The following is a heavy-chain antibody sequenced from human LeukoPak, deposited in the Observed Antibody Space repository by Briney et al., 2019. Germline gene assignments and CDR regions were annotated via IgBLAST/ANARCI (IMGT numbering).Heavy chain of an antibody. J-gene: IGHJ3*02. CDR3: ARETSTVDDAFDI. V-gene: IGHV3-30-3*01. Sequence: PGGSLRLSCAASGFTFSSYAMHWVRQAPGKGLEWVAVISYDGSNKYYADSVKGRFTISRDNSKNTLYLQMNSLRAEDTAVYYCARETSTVDDAFDIWGQGTMVTVSS. CDR2: ISYDGSNK. D-gene: IGHD7-27*01. CDR1: GFTFSSYA.